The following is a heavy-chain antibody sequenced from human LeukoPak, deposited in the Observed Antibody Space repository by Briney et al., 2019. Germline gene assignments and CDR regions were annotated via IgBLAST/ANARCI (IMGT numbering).Heavy chain of an antibody. CDR1: GYSFTSYW. CDR2: IYPGDSDT. CDR3: ARHMVGASYFYYYGMDV. J-gene: IGHJ6*02. D-gene: IGHD1-26*01. V-gene: IGHV5-51*01. Sequence: PGESLKISCKGSGYSFTSYWIGWVRPLPGKGLEWMGIIYPGDSDTRYSPSFQGQVTISADKSISTAYLQWSSLKASDTAMYYCARHMVGASYFYYYGMDVWGQGTTVTVSS.